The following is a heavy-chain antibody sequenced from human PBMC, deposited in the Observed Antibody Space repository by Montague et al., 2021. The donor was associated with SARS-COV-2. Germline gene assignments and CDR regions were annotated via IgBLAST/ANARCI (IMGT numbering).Heavy chain of an antibody. CDR3: ARRVADSSDWSWFYFDY. D-gene: IGHD6-13*01. CDR1: GASINSYS. J-gene: IGHJ4*02. V-gene: IGHV4-59*08. Sequence: SETLSLTCPVSGASINSYSWSWIRQPPGKGLEWIGHIYSSGITNYSPSLKSRVTISLDTSKSQFSLKLRSVTAADTAVYYCARRVADSSDWSWFYFDYWGQGTLVTVSS. CDR2: IYSSGIT.